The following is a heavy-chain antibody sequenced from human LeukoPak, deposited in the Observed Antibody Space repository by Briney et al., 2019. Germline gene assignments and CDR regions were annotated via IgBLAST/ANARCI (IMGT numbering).Heavy chain of an antibody. CDR3: ARLVVPAAIRYYYYGMDV. D-gene: IGHD2-2*02. J-gene: IGHJ6*02. V-gene: IGHV4-34*01. CDR2: INHSGST. CDR1: GGSFSGYY. Sequence: SETLSLTCAVYGGSFSGYYWSWIRQPPGKGLEWIGEINHSGSTNYNPSLKSRVTISVDTSKNQFSLKLSSVTAADTAVHYCARLVVPAAIRYYYYGMDVWGQGTTVTVSS.